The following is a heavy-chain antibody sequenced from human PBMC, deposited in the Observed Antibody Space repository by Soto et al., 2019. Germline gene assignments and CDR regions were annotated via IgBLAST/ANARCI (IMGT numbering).Heavy chain of an antibody. D-gene: IGHD5-18*01. CDR1: GGTFSTYA. CDR3: ASGIQLWLRRINNGYSG. V-gene: IGHV1-69*12. J-gene: IGHJ4*02. Sequence: QVRLVQSGAEVKKPESSVKVSCKAPGGTFSTYAISWVRQAPGQGLEWMGGIIPMFGTANYAQRFQDRVTITADESTNTVYMALSSLRSEDTAVYFCASGIQLWLRRINNGYSGWGQGTLVTVSS. CDR2: IIPMFGTA.